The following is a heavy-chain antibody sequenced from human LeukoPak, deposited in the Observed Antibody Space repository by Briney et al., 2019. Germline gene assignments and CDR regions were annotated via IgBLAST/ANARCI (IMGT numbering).Heavy chain of an antibody. Sequence: SETLSLTCTVSGGSISSYYWSWIRQPPGKGLEWIGYIYYTGSTNYSPSLTSRVNISVDTSKNQFSLNLTSVTAADTAVYYCARQREIAVAGTSWFDPWGQGTLVTVSS. CDR1: GGSISSYY. J-gene: IGHJ5*02. CDR3: ARQREIAVAGTSWFDP. D-gene: IGHD6-19*01. CDR2: IYYTGST. V-gene: IGHV4-59*08.